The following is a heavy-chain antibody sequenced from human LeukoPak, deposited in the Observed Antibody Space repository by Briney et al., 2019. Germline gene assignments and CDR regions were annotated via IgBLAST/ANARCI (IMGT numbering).Heavy chain of an antibody. CDR3: ARGSGDY. Sequence: GGSLRLSCAASGLTFSGYWMNWVRQAPGKGLEWVANIKPDGSEKYYVDSVKGRFTISRDNAKNSLYLQMTSLRAEDTAVYYCARGSGDYSGQGTLVTVCS. V-gene: IGHV3-7*04. CDR1: GLTFSGYW. CDR2: IKPDGSEK. J-gene: IGHJ4*02.